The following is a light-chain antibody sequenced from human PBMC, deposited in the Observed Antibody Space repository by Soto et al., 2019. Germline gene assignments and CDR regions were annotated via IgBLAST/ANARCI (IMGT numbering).Light chain of an antibody. CDR3: SSYTSSSTIYV. CDR2: DVS. CDR1: SSDVGGYNY. J-gene: IGLJ1*01. Sequence: SALTQPASVSGSPGQSTTISCTGTSSDVGGYNYVSWYQQHPGKAPKLMIYDVSNRPSGVSNRFSGSKSGNTASLTISGLQAEDEADYYCSSYTSSSTIYVFGTGTKVTVL. V-gene: IGLV2-14*01.